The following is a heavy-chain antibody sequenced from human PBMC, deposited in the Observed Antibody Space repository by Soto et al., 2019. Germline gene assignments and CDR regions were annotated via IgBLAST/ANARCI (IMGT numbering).Heavy chain of an antibody. CDR3: ARELTAFGMDV. V-gene: IGHV3-74*01. CDR2: LNSDGTYT. J-gene: IGHJ6*02. D-gene: IGHD3-9*01. Sequence: GGFLILSCSVPGYSFTSYCMHCVLQAPGSGLVWVSRLNSDGTYTDYADSVKGRFTISRDTAKDTLYLQMNSLRTEDTAVHYCARELTAFGMDVWGQGFTVTVSS. CDR1: GYSFTSYC.